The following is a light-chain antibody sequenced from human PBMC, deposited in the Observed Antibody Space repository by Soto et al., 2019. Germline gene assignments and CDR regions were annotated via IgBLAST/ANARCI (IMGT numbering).Light chain of an antibody. Sequence: QSALTQPPSVSAAPGQKVTISCSGSSSNIGNNYVSWYQQLPGTAPKLLIYENNKRPSGIPDRFSGSKSGTSATLGITGLQTGDEADYYCGTWDSSLSALYVFGTGTKVPVL. J-gene: IGLJ1*01. CDR3: GTWDSSLSALYV. V-gene: IGLV1-51*02. CDR1: SSNIGNNY. CDR2: ENN.